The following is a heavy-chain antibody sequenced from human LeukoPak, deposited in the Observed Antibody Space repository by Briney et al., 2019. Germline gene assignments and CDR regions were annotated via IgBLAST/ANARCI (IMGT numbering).Heavy chain of an antibody. V-gene: IGHV4-4*07. J-gene: IGHJ4*02. CDR2: IYYSGST. CDR1: GGSFSGYY. Sequence: SQTLSLTCTVSGGSFSGYYWSWIRQSAGKGLEWIGRIYYSGSTNYNPSLKSRVTMSVDTSKNQFSLKLSSVTAADTAVYYCARGDCSSNSCSFEYWGQGTLVTVPS. D-gene: IGHD2-2*01. CDR3: ARGDCSSNSCSFEY.